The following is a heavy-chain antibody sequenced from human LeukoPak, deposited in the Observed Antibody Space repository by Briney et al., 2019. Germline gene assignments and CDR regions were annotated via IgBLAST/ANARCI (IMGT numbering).Heavy chain of an antibody. CDR1: GFTFSNSW. J-gene: IGHJ4*02. CDR2: IRYDGSNK. Sequence: GGSLRLSCAASGFTFSNSWMNWVRQAPGKGLEWVAFIRYDGSNKYYADSVKGRFTISRDNAKNSLYLQMNSLRAEDTAVYYCARDYGDYPFDYWGQGTLVTVSS. V-gene: IGHV3-30*02. CDR3: ARDYGDYPFDY. D-gene: IGHD4-17*01.